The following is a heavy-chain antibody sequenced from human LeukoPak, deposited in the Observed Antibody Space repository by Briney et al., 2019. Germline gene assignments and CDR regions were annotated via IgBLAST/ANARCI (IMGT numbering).Heavy chain of an antibody. Sequence: GGTLRLSCAASGITFYRYAMRWVRQAAGKGLEWSLAITGNRWSIYYEDSVKGRLTLSRDNSKNTVYLQMKSLRAEDTALYFCAKAPYYYDTSGYFFRNFDYWGQGTLVTVSS. J-gene: IGHJ4*02. CDR1: GITFYRYA. CDR3: AKAPYYYDTSGYFFRNFDY. D-gene: IGHD3-22*01. CDR2: ITGNRWSI. V-gene: IGHV3-23*01.